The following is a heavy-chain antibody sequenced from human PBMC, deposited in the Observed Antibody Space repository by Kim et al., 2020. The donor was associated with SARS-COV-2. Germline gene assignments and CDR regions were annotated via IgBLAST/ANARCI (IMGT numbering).Heavy chain of an antibody. CDR2: IWYDGSNK. Sequence: GGSLRLSCAASGFTFSSYAMHWVRQAPGKGLEWVAVIWYDGSNKYYADSVKGRFTISRDNSKNTLYLQMNSLRAEDTAVYYCAKANWIQLLDYWGQGTLVTVSS. CDR3: AKANWIQLLDY. J-gene: IGHJ4*02. D-gene: IGHD5-18*01. CDR1: GFTFSSYA. V-gene: IGHV3-33*06.